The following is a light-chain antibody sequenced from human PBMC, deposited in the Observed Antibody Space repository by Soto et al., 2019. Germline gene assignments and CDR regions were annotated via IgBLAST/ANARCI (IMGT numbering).Light chain of an antibody. CDR3: QQYSSYFYT. V-gene: IGKV1-5*03. Sequence: DIQMTHSPSTLSGSVGDRVTITCRASQGISSWLAWYQQKPGKAPKLLIYKASTLESGVPSRFSGSGSGTEFTLTISSLQPDDFATYYCQQYSSYFYTFGQGTRLEIK. CDR2: KAS. CDR1: QGISSW. J-gene: IGKJ5*01.